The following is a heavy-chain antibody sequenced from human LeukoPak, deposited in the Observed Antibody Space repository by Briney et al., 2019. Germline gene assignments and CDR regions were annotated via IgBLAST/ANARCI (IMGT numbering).Heavy chain of an antibody. CDR3: ANADSGGATLDY. CDR2: ISGSGGST. J-gene: IGHJ4*02. Sequence: PGGSLRLSCAASGFTFSSYAMSWVRQAPGKGLVWVSAISGSGGSTYYADSVKGRFTISRDNSKNTLYLQMNSLRAEDTAVYYCANADSGGATLDYWGQGTLVTVSS. CDR1: GFTFSSYA. V-gene: IGHV3-23*01. D-gene: IGHD1-26*01.